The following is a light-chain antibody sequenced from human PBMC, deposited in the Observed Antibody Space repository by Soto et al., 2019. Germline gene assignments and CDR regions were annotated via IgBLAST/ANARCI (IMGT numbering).Light chain of an antibody. CDR2: DVT. CDR3: SSYTTSSTPVV. Sequence: QSALTQPASVSGSPGQSITIPCTGTSSDVGGYKYVSWYQQHPGKVPKLMIYDVTNRPSGVSNPFSGSKSGNTASLTISGLQAEDEADYYCSSYTTSSTPVVFGGGTKLTVL. V-gene: IGLV2-14*01. J-gene: IGLJ2*01. CDR1: SSDVGGYKY.